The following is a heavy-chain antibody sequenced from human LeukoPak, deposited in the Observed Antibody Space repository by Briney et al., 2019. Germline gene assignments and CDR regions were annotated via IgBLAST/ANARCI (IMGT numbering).Heavy chain of an antibody. V-gene: IGHV3-30-3*01. CDR1: GFTFSNYA. J-gene: IGHJ4*02. CDR2: ISYDGSNK. D-gene: IGHD5-24*01. Sequence: GGSLRLSCAASGFTFSNYAIHWGRQAPGKGLEWVAFISYDGSNKHYADSVKGRFTISRDNSKNTLYLQMSSLRPEDTAVYYCARARFGYNRGPFDYWGQGILVTVSS. CDR3: ARARFGYNRGPFDY.